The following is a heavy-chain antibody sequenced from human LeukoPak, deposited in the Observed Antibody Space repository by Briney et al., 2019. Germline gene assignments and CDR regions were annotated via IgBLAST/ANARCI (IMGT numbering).Heavy chain of an antibody. Sequence: GGSLRLSCAASGFTFSSYAMHWVRQAPGKGLEWVAVISYDGSNKYYADSVKGRFTISRDNSKNTLYLQMNSLRAEDTAVYYCARDLARRYFDYWGQGTLVTVSS. CDR2: ISYDGSNK. J-gene: IGHJ4*02. V-gene: IGHV3-30-3*01. D-gene: IGHD6-6*01. CDR3: ARDLARRYFDY. CDR1: GFTFSSYA.